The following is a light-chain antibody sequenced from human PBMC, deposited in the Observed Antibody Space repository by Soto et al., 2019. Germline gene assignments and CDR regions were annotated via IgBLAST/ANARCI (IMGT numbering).Light chain of an antibody. Sequence: QSALTQPPSASGSPGQSVTISCTGSSSDVGGYNYVSWYQQHPGKAPKLMIYEVSKRTSGVPDRLFGSKSGNTASLTVSGLQAEDEADYYCSSYEGSNTVVFGGGTKLTVL. CDR2: EVS. V-gene: IGLV2-8*01. CDR1: SSDVGGYNY. CDR3: SSYEGSNTVV. J-gene: IGLJ2*01.